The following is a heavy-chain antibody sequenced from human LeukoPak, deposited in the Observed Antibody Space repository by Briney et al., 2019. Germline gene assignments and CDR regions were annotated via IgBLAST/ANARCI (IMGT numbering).Heavy chain of an antibody. CDR1: GYTFTSYD. V-gene: IGHV1-8*01. CDR2: MNPNSGNT. Sequence: ASVKVSCKASGYTFTSYDMNWVRQATGQGLEWMGWMNPNSGNTGYAQKFQGRVTMTRNTSISTAYMELSSLRSEDTAVYYCARDRQQQLGAFDIWGQGTMVTVSS. D-gene: IGHD6-13*01. CDR3: ARDRQQQLGAFDI. J-gene: IGHJ3*02.